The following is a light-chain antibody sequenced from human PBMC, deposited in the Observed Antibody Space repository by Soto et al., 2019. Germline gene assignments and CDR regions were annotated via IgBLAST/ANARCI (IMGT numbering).Light chain of an antibody. J-gene: IGKJ1*01. CDR3: KQYNSYWT. CDR2: DAS. Sequence: DIQMTQSPSTLSASVGDRVTITCRASQSISSWLAWYQQKPGKAPKLLIYDASTLQTGVASRFSGSMSGTEFTLTITGLQPDDSATYYCKQYNSYWTFGPGTKVDIK. CDR1: QSISSW. V-gene: IGKV1-5*01.